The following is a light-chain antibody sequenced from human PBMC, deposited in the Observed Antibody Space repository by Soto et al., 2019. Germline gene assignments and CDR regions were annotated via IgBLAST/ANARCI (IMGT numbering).Light chain of an antibody. CDR2: DVS. CDR1: QSIGSY. CDR3: QQRANWPLT. V-gene: IGKV3-11*01. Sequence: EIVLTQSPATLSLSPGERATLSCRASQSIGSYLAWYQQRPGQAPRLLIYDVSNRATGIPTRFSGSGSGTDFTLTISSLEPEDFAVYYCQQRANWPLTFGGGTKVEIK. J-gene: IGKJ4*01.